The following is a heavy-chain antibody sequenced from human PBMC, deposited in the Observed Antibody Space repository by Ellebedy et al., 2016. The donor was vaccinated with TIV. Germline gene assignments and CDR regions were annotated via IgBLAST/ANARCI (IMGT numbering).Heavy chain of an antibody. CDR2: GGYT. V-gene: IGHV3-53*04. J-gene: IGHJ4*02. D-gene: IGHD3-10*01. Sequence: GESLKISCTASGFIVSTNHMSWVRQAPGKGLEWVGGYTNYADSVKDRFTISTHNCSNTWYLQMTNLRTEDTAVYYRAKGSFPFGDKSEKIYSFQYWGQGTLVTVSS. CDR1: GFIVSTNH. CDR3: AKGSFPFGDKSEKIYSFQY.